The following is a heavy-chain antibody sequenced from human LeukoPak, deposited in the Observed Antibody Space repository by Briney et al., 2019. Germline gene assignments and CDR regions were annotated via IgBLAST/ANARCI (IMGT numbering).Heavy chain of an antibody. CDR1: GYTFTSYG. D-gene: IGHD6-13*01. CDR3: ARGHFVAAAGLIVYYYGMDV. CDR2: MNPNSGNT. Sequence: GPSVKVSCKASGYTFTSYGISWVRQAPGQGLEWMGWMNPNSGNTGCAQKFQGRVTMTRNTSISTAYMELSSLRSEDTAVYYCARGHFVAAAGLIVYYYGMDVWGQGTTVTVSS. J-gene: IGHJ6*02. V-gene: IGHV1-8*02.